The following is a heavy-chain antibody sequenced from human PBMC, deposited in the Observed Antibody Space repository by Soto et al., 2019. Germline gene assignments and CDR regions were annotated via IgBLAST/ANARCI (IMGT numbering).Heavy chain of an antibody. V-gene: IGHV3-74*03. CDR2: IKTDGTVT. CDR3: AKDLSWGQCDY. D-gene: IGHD3-16*01. J-gene: IGHJ4*02. Sequence: GGSLRLSCAASGFTFSSYWMHWVRQDAGKGLLWVSSIKTDGTVTQYADSVKGRFTVSRDNAKNTLYLQMNSLRAEDTAVYYCAKDLSWGQCDYWGQGALVTAPQ. CDR1: GFTFSSYW.